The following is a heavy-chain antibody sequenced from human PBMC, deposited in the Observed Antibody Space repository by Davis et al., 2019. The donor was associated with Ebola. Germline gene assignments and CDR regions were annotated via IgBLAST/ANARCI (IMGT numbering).Heavy chain of an antibody. J-gene: IGHJ3*02. CDR2: INPSTGST. CDR1: GYTFTRYY. Sequence: ASVKVSCKASGYTFTRYYMHWVRQAPGQGLEWMGIINPSTGSTSYAQKFQGRVTMTRDTSTSTVYMELSSLRSEDTAVYYCARGRRYCSSDSCYPDAFDIWGQGTMVTVSS. CDR3: ARGRRYCSSDSCYPDAFDI. V-gene: IGHV1-46*01. D-gene: IGHD2-15*01.